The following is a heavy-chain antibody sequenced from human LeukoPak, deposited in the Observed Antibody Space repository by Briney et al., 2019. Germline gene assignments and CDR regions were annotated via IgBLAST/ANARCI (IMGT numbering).Heavy chain of an antibody. CDR2: ISGSGSST. CDR3: ARGGLYYYDSSGYVGAFDI. CDR1: GFTFSNYA. V-gene: IGHV3-11*05. Sequence: GGSLRLSCAASGFTFSNYAMSWVRQAPGKGLEWVSFISGSGSSTNYADSVKGRFTISRDNAKNSLYLQMNSLRAEDTAVYYCARGGLYYYDSSGYVGAFDIWGQGTMVTVSS. D-gene: IGHD3-22*01. J-gene: IGHJ3*02.